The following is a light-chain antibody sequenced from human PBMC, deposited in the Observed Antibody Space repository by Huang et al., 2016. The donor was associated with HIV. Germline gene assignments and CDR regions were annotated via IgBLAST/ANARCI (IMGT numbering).Light chain of an antibody. CDR2: DAS. V-gene: IGKV3-11*01. J-gene: IGKJ4*01. Sequence: EIVLTQSPATLSLSPGERATLSCRASQHISGYLAWYQQKPGQAPRLRIYDASIRATGIPVRFSGSGSGTDVTFSISSLEPEDFAFYYCQQRAGWPLTFGGGTKVEIK. CDR3: QQRAGWPLT. CDR1: QHISGY.